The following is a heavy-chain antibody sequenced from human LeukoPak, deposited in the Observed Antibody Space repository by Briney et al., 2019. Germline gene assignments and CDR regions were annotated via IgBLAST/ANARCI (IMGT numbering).Heavy chain of an antibody. CDR3: ARGQRDYFDY. V-gene: IGHV4-61*02. Sequence: SETLSLTCTVSGGSISSGSYYWSWIRQPAGKGLEWIGRIYTSGSTNYNPSLKSRLTISVDTPKNQFSLKLSSVTAADTAVYYCARGQRDYFDYWGQGTLVTVSS. CDR1: GGSISSGSYY. CDR2: IYTSGST. J-gene: IGHJ4*02.